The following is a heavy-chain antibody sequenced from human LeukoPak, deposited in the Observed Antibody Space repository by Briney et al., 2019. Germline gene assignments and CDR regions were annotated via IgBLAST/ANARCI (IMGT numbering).Heavy chain of an antibody. J-gene: IGHJ5*02. CDR3: AREGLIMDDYYDSSGSLEWWFDP. Sequence: SETLSLTCAVYGGSFSGYYWSWIRQPPGKGLEWIGEINHSGRTNYNPSLKSRVTISVDTSKNQFSLKLSSVTAADTTVYYCAREGLIMDDYYDSSGSLEWWFDPWGQGTLVTVSS. V-gene: IGHV4-34*01. CDR2: INHSGRT. D-gene: IGHD3-22*01. CDR1: GGSFSGYY.